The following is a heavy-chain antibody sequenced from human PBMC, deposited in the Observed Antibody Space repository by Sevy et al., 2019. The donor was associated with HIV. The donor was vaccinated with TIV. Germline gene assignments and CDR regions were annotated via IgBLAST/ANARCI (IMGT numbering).Heavy chain of an antibody. J-gene: IGHJ4*02. CDR1: GFTFSSYS. V-gene: IGHV3-21*01. CDR2: ISSSSSYI. CDR3: AGDRDIVVVPAAIDY. D-gene: IGHD2-2*01. Sequence: GGSLRLSCAASGFTFSSYSMNWVRQAPGKGLEWVSSISSSSSYIYYADSVKGRFTISRDNAKNSLYLQMNSLRAEDTAVYYCAGDRDIVVVPAAIDYWGQGTLVTVSS.